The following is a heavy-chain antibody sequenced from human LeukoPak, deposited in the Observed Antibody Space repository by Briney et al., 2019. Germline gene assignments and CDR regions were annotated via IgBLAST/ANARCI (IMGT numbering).Heavy chain of an antibody. CDR2: ISYDGSKK. Sequence: GGSLRLSCAASGFTFSSYGMHWVRQAPGKGLEWVAVISYDGSKKYYADSVKGRFTISRDNSKTTLYLQMNSLRAADTDVYYCAKDGSSWYFDYWGQGTLVTVSS. D-gene: IGHD6-13*01. CDR1: GFTFSSYG. V-gene: IGHV3-30*18. CDR3: AKDGSSWYFDY. J-gene: IGHJ4*02.